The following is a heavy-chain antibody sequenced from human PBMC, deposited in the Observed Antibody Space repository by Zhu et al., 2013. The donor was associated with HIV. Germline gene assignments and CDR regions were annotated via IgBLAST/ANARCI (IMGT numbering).Heavy chain of an antibody. Sequence: QVQLVQSGAEVKKPGASVEVSCKASGYSFTSYHVHWVRQAPGQGLEWMGVINPSGSSTRYARKFQGRVTMSRDTSTSTVYMEMRTLRSEDTAIYYCARDVGYGDYYYNRYGMGVWGQGTTVTVSS. V-gene: IGHV1-46*03. D-gene: IGHD4-17*01. CDR1: GYSFTSYH. CDR2: INPSGSST. CDR3: ARDVGYGDYYYNRYGMGV. J-gene: IGHJ6*02.